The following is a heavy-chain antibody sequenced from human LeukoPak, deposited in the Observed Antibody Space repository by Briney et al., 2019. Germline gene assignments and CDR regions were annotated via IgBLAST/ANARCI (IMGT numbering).Heavy chain of an antibody. CDR1: GGSFSGYY. Sequence: ETLSLTCAVYGGSFSGYYWSWIRQPPGKGLEWIGEINHSGSTNYNPSLKSRVTISVDTSKNQFSLKLSSVTAADTAVYYCARGLLLESGSYYVDEYFQHWGQGTLVTVSS. CDR2: INHSGST. CDR3: ARGLLLESGSYYVDEYFQH. V-gene: IGHV4-34*01. J-gene: IGHJ1*01. D-gene: IGHD1-26*01.